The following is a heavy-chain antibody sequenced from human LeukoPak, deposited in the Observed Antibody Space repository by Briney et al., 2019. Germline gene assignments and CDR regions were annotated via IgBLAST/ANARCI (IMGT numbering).Heavy chain of an antibody. V-gene: IGHV1-2*02. CDR1: GYTFTGYY. CDR3: ARGWIVGATAFDY. D-gene: IGHD1-26*01. Sequence: GASVKVSCKASGYTFTGYYMHWVRQAPGQGLEWMGWINPNSGGTNYAQKLQGRVTMTTDTSTSTAYMELRSLRSDDTAVYYCARGWIVGATAFDYWGQGTLVTVSA. J-gene: IGHJ4*02. CDR2: INPNSGGT.